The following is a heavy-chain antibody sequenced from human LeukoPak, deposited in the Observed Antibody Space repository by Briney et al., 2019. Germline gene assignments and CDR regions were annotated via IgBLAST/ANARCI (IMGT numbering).Heavy chain of an antibody. CDR1: GFTYSSYS. D-gene: IGHD5-24*01. J-gene: IGHJ4*02. CDR2: ISTSSSYI. Sequence: GGSLRLSCAASGFTYSSYSMNWVRQAPGKGLEWVSSISTSSSYIYYADSVKGRFTISRDNAKNSLYVQMDSLRAEDTAVYYCARDRWLQSQRYFDYWGQGILVTVSS. V-gene: IGHV3-21*01. CDR3: ARDRWLQSQRYFDY.